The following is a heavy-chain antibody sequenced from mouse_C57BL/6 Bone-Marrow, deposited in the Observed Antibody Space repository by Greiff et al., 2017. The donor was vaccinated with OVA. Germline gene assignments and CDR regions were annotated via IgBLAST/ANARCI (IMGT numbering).Heavy chain of an antibody. CDR2: IFPGSGST. Sequence: VQVVESGPELVKPGASVKISCKASGYTFTDYYINWVKQRPGQGLEWIGWIFPGSGSTYYNEKFKGKATLTVDKSSSTAYMLLSSLTSEDSAVYFCAREDYSNPWFAYWGQGTLVTVSA. CDR1: GYTFTDYY. V-gene: IGHV1-75*01. CDR3: AREDYSNPWFAY. J-gene: IGHJ3*01. D-gene: IGHD2-5*01.